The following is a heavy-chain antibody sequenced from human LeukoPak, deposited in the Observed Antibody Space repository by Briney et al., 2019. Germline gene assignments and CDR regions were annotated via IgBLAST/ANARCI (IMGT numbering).Heavy chain of an antibody. V-gene: IGHV3-23*01. J-gene: IGHJ4*02. Sequence: PGGFLRLSCAASGFSFGSYAMSWVRQAPGKGLEWVSAISGRSASTYYADSVKGRFTISRDTSKDTLFLQMNSLRAEDTAVYYCAKDRGSGWPQFDYWGQGTLVTVSS. CDR2: ISGRSAST. D-gene: IGHD6-19*01. CDR3: AKDRGSGWPQFDY. CDR1: GFSFGSYA.